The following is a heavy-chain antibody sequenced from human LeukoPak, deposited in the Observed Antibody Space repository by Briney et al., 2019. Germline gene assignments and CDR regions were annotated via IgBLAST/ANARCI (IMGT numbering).Heavy chain of an antibody. J-gene: IGHJ6*03. CDR1: GGSISTYY. Sequence: SETLSLTCTVSGGSISTYYWSWIRQSPGKGLEWIGYIDYSGSTNYNPSLKSRVTISVDTSKNQFSLKLSSVTAADTAVYFCARAGDCSSTSCFTGDYYYYYMDVWGKGTRSPSP. CDR3: ARAGDCSSTSCFTGDYYYYYMDV. V-gene: IGHV4-59*08. D-gene: IGHD2-2*01. CDR2: IDYSGST.